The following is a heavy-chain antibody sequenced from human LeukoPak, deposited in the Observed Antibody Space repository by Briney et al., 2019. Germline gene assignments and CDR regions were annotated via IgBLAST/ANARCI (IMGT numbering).Heavy chain of an antibody. CDR1: GDTFNTYS. V-gene: IGHV1-69*13. CDR3: ANIMGMAPLDH. Sequence: ASVKVSCKASGDTFNTYSFSWVRQAPGQGLEWMGGIVPILKTPNYPQKFQGRVTITADESTRTVYMELTSLKSEDTAIYYCANIMGMAPLDHWGQGTLVTVSS. D-gene: IGHD1-26*01. CDR2: IVPILKTP. J-gene: IGHJ4*02.